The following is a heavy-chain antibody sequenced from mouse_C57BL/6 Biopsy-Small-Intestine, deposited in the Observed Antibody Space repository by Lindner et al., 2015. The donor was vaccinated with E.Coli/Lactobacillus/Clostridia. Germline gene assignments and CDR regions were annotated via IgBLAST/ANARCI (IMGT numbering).Heavy chain of an antibody. CDR1: GYSFTGYY. V-gene: IGHV1-42*01. CDR2: INPSTGGT. D-gene: IGHD2-10*01. CDR3: ARSYYDNLDY. Sequence: VQLQESGPELVKPGASVKISCKASGYSFTGYYMNWVKQSPEKSLEWIGEINPSTGGTSYNQKFKGKATLTVDKYPSTAYMQLKSLTSEDSAVYYCARSYYDNLDYWGQGTTLTVSS. J-gene: IGHJ2*01.